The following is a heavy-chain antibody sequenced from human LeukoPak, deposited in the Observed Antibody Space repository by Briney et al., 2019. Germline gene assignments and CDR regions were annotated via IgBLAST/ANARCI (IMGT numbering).Heavy chain of an antibody. J-gene: IGHJ4*02. V-gene: IGHV3-48*01. CDR3: AKGEYDPTYFDY. D-gene: IGHD2/OR15-2a*01. CDR2: ISSGSGIR. Sequence: GGSLRLSCAASGFTFSNYNMNGVRQAPGKGLEWVSYISSGSGIRYYADSVKGRFTISRDNSKNTLYLQMNSLRAEDTAVYYCAKGEYDPTYFDYWGQGTLVTVSS. CDR1: GFTFSNYN.